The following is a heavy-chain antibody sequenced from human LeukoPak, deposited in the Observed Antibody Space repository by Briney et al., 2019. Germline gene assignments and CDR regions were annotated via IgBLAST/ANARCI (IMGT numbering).Heavy chain of an antibody. CDR1: GFTFSSYW. D-gene: IGHD5-12*01. Sequence: GGSLRLSCAASGFTFSSYWMHWVRQAPGKGLVWVSRINSDGSSTSYADSVKGRFTISRDNAKNSLYLQMNSLRAEDTAVYYCARVEASGYDYGAFDSWGQGTLVTVSS. V-gene: IGHV3-74*01. CDR2: INSDGSST. CDR3: ARVEASGYDYGAFDS. J-gene: IGHJ4*02.